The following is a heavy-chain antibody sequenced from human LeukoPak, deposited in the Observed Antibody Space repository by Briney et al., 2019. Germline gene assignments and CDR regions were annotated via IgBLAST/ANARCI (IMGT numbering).Heavy chain of an antibody. Sequence: PGGSLRLSCAASGFTFTTYWKTWVRQAPGKGLEWVASINQDGSEKYYVDSVKGRFTISRDNAQKSLYLEMKSLSAKDTAVYYCARAVTSTEGYWGQGALVTVSS. CDR3: ARAVTSTEGY. CDR2: INQDGSEK. CDR1: GFTFTTYW. V-gene: IGHV3-7*03. J-gene: IGHJ4*02.